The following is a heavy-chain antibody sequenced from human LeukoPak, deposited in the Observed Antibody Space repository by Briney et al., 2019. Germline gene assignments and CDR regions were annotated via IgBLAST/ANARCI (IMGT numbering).Heavy chain of an antibody. J-gene: IGHJ4*02. CDR2: ISSSSSYT. CDR3: ARDPRRMATGCDY. Sequence: PGGSLRLSSAASGFTLCENYMRGRRQAPGKGLEWVSYISSSSSYTNYADSVKGRFTISRDNDKNSLYLQMRSVRAEATALYYCARDPRRMATGCDYWGQGTLVTVSS. CDR1: GFTLCENY. D-gene: IGHD5-12*01. V-gene: IGHV3-11*05.